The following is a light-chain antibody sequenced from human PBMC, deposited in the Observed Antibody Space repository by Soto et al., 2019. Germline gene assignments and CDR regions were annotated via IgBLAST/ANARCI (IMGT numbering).Light chain of an antibody. J-gene: IGLJ3*02. V-gene: IGLV2-11*01. CDR2: DVS. Sequence: QSVLTQPRSVSGSPGQSVTISCTGTSSDGGGDNHVSWYQQHPGKAPKLLIYDVSNRPSGVPDRFSGSKSGNTASLTIFGLQAEDEAEYFCCSHAGSYTWVFGGGTKVTVL. CDR1: SSDGGGDNH. CDR3: CSHAGSYTWV.